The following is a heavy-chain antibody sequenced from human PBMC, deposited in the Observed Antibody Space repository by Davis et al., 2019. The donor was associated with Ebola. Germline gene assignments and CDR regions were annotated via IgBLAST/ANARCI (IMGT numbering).Heavy chain of an antibody. J-gene: IGHJ5*02. V-gene: IGHV4-59*01. CDR3: AREDGWWFDL. CDR2: IYYSGTT. Sequence: SETLSLTCSVSGGSISYYHLTWIRHSPWKRLEWIGYIYYSGTTNYNPALKRRVTMSLDTTKNQFSLKLSSVTAADTALYYCAREDGWWFDLWGQGTPVTVSS. CDR1: GGSISYYH. D-gene: IGHD3-10*01.